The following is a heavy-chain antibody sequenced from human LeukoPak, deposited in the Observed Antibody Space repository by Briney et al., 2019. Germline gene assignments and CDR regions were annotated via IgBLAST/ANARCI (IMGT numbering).Heavy chain of an antibody. CDR1: GFTFSSYG. CDR3: ANGYYGSGSYSSPTDY. D-gene: IGHD3-10*01. CDR2: IRYDGSNK. Sequence: GRSLRLSCAASGFTFSSYGVHWVRQAPGKGLEWVAFIRYDGSNKYYADSVKGRFTISRDNSKNTLYLQMNSLRAEDTAVYYCANGYYGSGSYSSPTDYWGQGTLVTVSS. J-gene: IGHJ4*02. V-gene: IGHV3-30*02.